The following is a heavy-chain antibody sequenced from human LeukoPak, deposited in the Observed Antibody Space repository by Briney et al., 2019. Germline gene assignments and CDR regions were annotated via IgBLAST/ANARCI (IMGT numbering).Heavy chain of an antibody. CDR2: ISAYNGNT. CDR1: GYTFTSYG. V-gene: IGHV1-18*01. Sequence: ASVKVSCKASGYTFTSYGISWVRQAPGQGLEWMGWISAYNGNTNYAQKLQGRVTMTTDTSTSTAYMELRSLRSDDTAVYYCARLAVAGTLNYYYGMDVWGQGTTVTVSS. CDR3: ARLAVAGTLNYYYGMDV. J-gene: IGHJ6*02. D-gene: IGHD6-19*01.